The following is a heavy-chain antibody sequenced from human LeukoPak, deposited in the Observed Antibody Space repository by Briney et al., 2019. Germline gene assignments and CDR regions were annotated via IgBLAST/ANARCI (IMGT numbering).Heavy chain of an antibody. CDR1: GGSISSYY. CDR3: TRDARLDCSTTSCYGAFDI. J-gene: IGHJ3*02. CDR2: IYYSGST. Sequence: PSETLSLTCTVSGGSISSYYWSWIRQPPGKGLEWIGYIYYSGSTNYNPSLKSRVTISVDTSKNSLYLQMSSLRAEDTAFYYCTRDARLDCSTTSCYGAFDIWGQGTMVTVSS. D-gene: IGHD2-2*01. V-gene: IGHV4-59*12.